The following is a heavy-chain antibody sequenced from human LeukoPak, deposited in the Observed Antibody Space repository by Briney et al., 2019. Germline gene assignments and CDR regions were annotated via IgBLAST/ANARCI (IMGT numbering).Heavy chain of an antibody. CDR3: ARGWIQLWSVLDY. V-gene: IGHV1-2*02. Sequence: GASVKVSYKASGYTFTGYYMHWVRQAPGQGLEWMGWINPNSGGTNYAQKFQGRVTMTRDTSISTAYMELSRLRSDDTAVYYCARGWIQLWSVLDYWGQGTLVTVSS. D-gene: IGHD5-18*01. CDR2: INPNSGGT. CDR1: GYTFTGYY. J-gene: IGHJ4*02.